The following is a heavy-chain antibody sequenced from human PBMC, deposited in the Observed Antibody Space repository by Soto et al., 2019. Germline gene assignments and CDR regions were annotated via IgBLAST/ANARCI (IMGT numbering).Heavy chain of an antibody. CDR1: GGSISSYY. V-gene: IGHV4-59*01. J-gene: IGHJ4*02. D-gene: IGHD3-22*01. Sequence: PSETLSLTCTVSGGSISSYYWSWIRQPPGKGLEWIGYIYYSGSTNYNPSLKSRVTISVDTSKNQFSLKLSSVTAADTAVYYCARYGYDSSGYYYDYWGQGTLVTVSS. CDR3: ARYGYDSSGYYYDY. CDR2: IYYSGST.